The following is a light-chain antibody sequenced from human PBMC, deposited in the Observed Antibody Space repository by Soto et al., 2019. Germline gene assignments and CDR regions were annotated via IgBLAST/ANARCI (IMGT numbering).Light chain of an antibody. CDR1: SSDVGGYNY. CDR3: SSYTSSSIL. V-gene: IGLV2-14*01. CDR2: DVS. Sequence: QSALTQPASVSGSPGQSITISCTGTSSDVGGYNYVSWYQQHPGKAPKLMICDVSNRPSGVSNRFSGSKSGNTASLTISGLQAEDEADYYCSSYTSSSILFGTGTKLTVL. J-gene: IGLJ1*01.